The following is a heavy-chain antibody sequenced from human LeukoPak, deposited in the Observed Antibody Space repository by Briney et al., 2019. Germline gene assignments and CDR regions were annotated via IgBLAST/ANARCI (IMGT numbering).Heavy chain of an antibody. CDR1: GFIFNGFA. V-gene: IGHV3-23*01. D-gene: IGHD5-18*01. CDR3: AKGCRGYTHYYLDY. J-gene: IGHJ4*02. Sequence: AGGSLRLSCAASGFIFNGFAMTWVRQAPGKGLEWVSSISGSGASTFYADSVKGRFTLSKDTSSNTVFLQMASLRAEDTAVYYFAKGCRGYTHYYLDYWGQGTHVTVSS. CDR2: ISGSGAST.